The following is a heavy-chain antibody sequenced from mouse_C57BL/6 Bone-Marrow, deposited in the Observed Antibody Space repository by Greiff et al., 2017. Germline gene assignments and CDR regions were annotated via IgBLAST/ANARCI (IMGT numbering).Heavy chain of an antibody. V-gene: IGHV1-39*01. D-gene: IGHD2-4*01. Sequence: EVQLQQSGPELVKPGASVKISCKASGYSFTDYNMNWVKQSNGKSLEWIGVINPNSGTTSYNQKFKGKATLTVDQSSSPAYMQLHTLTSEESAVYYCARGYDYDDAMDYWGQGTSVTVSS. CDR2: INPNSGTT. CDR3: ARGYDYDDAMDY. J-gene: IGHJ4*01. CDR1: GYSFTDYN.